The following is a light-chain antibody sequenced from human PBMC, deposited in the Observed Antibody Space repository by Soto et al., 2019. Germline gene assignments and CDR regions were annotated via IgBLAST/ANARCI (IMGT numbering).Light chain of an antibody. CDR1: QSVSSSY. CDR2: GAS. CDR3: QQGDT. J-gene: IGKJ5*01. V-gene: IGKV3-20*01. Sequence: EIVLTQSPGTLSLSPGERATLSCSASQSVSSSYLAWYQQKPDQAPRLLIYGASSRATGIPDRFSGSGSGTDFTLNISRLEPEDFAVYYCQQGDTFGQGTRLEIK.